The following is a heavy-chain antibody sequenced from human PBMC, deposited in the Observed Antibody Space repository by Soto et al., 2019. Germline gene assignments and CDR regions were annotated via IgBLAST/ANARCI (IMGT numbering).Heavy chain of an antibody. CDR1: GGSISSSSYY. D-gene: IGHD4-17*01. CDR3: ARDYGDFLYYYYYGMDV. CDR2: IYYSGST. V-gene: IGHV4-39*02. J-gene: IGHJ6*02. Sequence: PSETMSLTCTVSGGSISSSSYYWGWIRQPPGKGMEWIGSIYYSGSTYSNPSLKSRVTISVDTSKNQFSLKLSSVTAADTAVYYCARDYGDFLYYYYYGMDVWGQGTTVS.